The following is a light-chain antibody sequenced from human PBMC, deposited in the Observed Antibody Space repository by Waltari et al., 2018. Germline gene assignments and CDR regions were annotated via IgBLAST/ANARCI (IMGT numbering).Light chain of an antibody. CDR2: LVS. CDR1: QSLLHSSGNTF. CDR3: MQARQTPWT. J-gene: IGKJ1*01. V-gene: IGKV2-28*01. Sequence: DIVMTQSPLSLSVTPGEPASISCRSSQSLLHSSGNTFLDCYLQKPGQSPQLLIYLVSNRASGVPDRVSGSGAGTDFTLKISRVEAEDVGVYFCMQARQTPWTFGQGTKVEIK.